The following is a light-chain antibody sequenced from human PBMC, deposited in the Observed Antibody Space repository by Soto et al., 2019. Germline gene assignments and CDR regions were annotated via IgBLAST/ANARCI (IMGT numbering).Light chain of an antibody. Sequence: ETVLTQSPGTLSLSPGERATLSCRASQSVSSSYLAWSQQRTGQAPRLLIYGASTRATGVPARFSGSGSGTDFTLTISSLQPDDFATYYCQHYNSYSEAFGQGTKVDI. J-gene: IGKJ1*01. V-gene: IGKV3-20*01. CDR3: QHYNSYSEA. CDR2: GAS. CDR1: QSVSSSY.